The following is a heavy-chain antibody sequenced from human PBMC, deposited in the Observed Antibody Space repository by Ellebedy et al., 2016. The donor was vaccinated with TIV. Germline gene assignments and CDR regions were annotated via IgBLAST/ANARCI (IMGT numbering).Heavy chain of an antibody. J-gene: IGHJ4*02. CDR3: TSRPGRVGTYTDY. CDR2: IRSKANNYAT. D-gene: IGHD3-16*01. CDR1: GFTFSGSA. V-gene: IGHV3-73*01. Sequence: GESLKISCAASGFTFSGSAMHWVRQASGKGLEWVGRIRSKANNYATDYGASVKGRFTISRDDSKNTAYLEMNSLKTEDTAVYYCTSRPGRVGTYTDYWGQGTLVTVSS.